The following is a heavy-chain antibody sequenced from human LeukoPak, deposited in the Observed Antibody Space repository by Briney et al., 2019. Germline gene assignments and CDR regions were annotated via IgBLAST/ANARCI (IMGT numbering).Heavy chain of an antibody. CDR1: GFTFSSYG. CDR3: ARGGFGSGSYSDY. V-gene: IGHV3-30*02. D-gene: IGHD3-10*01. J-gene: IGHJ4*02. Sequence: GGSLRLSCAASGFTFSSYGMHWVRQAPGKGLEWVAFIRFDGTNKYYEDSVKGRFTISRDNSKNTLYLQMNSLKAADTAMYYCARGGFGSGSYSDYWGLGTLVAVSS. CDR2: IRFDGTNK.